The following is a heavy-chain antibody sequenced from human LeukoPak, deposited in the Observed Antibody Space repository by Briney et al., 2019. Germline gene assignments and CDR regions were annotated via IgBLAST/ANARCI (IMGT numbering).Heavy chain of an antibody. J-gene: IGHJ4*02. Sequence: ASVKVSCKASGYTFTSYYMHWVRQAPGQGFEWMGIINPRGGSASSAQKFQGRVTLTRDTSTSTVYMELSSLRSEDTAVYYCARGYGDYVPLLLDYWGQGTLVTVSS. CDR1: GYTFTSYY. CDR2: INPRGGSA. D-gene: IGHD4-17*01. V-gene: IGHV1-46*01. CDR3: ARGYGDYVPLLLDY.